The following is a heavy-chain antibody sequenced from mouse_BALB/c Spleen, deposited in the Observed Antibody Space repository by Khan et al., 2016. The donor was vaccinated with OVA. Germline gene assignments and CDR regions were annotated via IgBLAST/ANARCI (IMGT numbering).Heavy chain of an antibody. V-gene: IGHV9-3-1*01. D-gene: IGHD2-10*01. Sequence: QIQLVQSGPELKKPGETVKISCKASVYTFSNYGMNWVKQSPGKALKWMGWINTYTGDPTYADEFKGRFAFSLETSASTAYLQINNLKNEDTATYFCARPPYFSYILDHWGQGTSVTVSS. CDR3: ARPPYFSYILDH. CDR1: VYTFSNYG. J-gene: IGHJ4*01. CDR2: INTYTGDP.